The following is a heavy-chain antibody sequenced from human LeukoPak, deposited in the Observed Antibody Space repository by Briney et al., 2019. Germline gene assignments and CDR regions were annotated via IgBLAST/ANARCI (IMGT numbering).Heavy chain of an antibody. D-gene: IGHD4-17*01. V-gene: IGHV4-59*01. CDR3: ARYGKIYGDYDNYFDY. J-gene: IGHJ4*02. CDR2: IYYSGST. Sequence: KPSETLSLTCTVSGGSISSYYWSWIRQPPGKGLEWIGYIYYSGSTNYNPSLKSRGTISVDTSKNQFSLKLSSVTAADTAVYYCARYGKIYGDYDNYFDYWGQGTLVTVSS. CDR1: GGSISSYY.